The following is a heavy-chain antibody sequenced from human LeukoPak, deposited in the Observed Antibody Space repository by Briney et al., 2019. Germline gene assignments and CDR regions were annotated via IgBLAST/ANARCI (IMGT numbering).Heavy chain of an antibody. CDR1: GLRFRSYA. CDR3: AKGRCSGVGCDSFHS. V-gene: IGHV3-23*01. Sequence: AGGSLRLSGVASGLRFRSYAMNWVRQAPGKGLECISTISDDSSFTYYADSVKGRSAISRDDSKNTLYLQMNNLKVEDTAVYYCAKGRCSGVGCDSFHSWGQGALVTVSS. D-gene: IGHD2-15*01. CDR2: ISDDSSFT. J-gene: IGHJ4*02.